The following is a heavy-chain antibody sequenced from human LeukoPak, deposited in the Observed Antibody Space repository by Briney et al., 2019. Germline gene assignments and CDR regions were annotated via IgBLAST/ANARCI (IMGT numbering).Heavy chain of an antibody. D-gene: IGHD3-22*01. CDR3: ARDPRPQYYYDSSAPSGGAFDI. V-gene: IGHV1-69*04. J-gene: IGHJ3*02. Sequence: VASVKVSCKAPGGTFSSYAISWVRQAPGQGLEWMGRIIPILGMANYAQKFQGRVTITADKSTSTAYMELSSLRSEDTAVYYCARDPRPQYYYDSSAPSGGAFDIWGQGTMVTVSS. CDR1: GGTFSSYA. CDR2: IIPILGMA.